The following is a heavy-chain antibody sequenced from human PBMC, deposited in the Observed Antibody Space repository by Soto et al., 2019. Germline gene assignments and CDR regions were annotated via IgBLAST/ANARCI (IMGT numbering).Heavy chain of an antibody. Sequence: SETLSLTCAVYGGSFSGYYWSWIRQPPGKGLEWIGEINHSGSTNYNPSLKSRVTISVDTSKNQFSLKLSSVTAADTAVYYCARRVLWFGEFRFLFWFDPWGQGTLVTVSS. CDR2: INHSGST. CDR3: ARRVLWFGEFRFLFWFDP. J-gene: IGHJ5*02. CDR1: GGSFSGYY. D-gene: IGHD3-10*01. V-gene: IGHV4-34*01.